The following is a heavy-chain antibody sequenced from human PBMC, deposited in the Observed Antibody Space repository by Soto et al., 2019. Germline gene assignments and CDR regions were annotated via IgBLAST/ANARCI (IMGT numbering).Heavy chain of an antibody. J-gene: IGHJ6*02. CDR1: GGTFSSYA. D-gene: IGHD2-2*02. CDR2: IIPIFGTA. Sequence: GASVKVSCKASGGTFSSYAISWVRQAPGQGLEWMGGIIPIFGTANYAQKFQGRVTITADKSTSTAYMELSSLRSEDTAVYYCARLIGYCSSTSCYTKIAARSIGMDVWGQGTTVTVSS. V-gene: IGHV1-69*06. CDR3: ARLIGYCSSTSCYTKIAARSIGMDV.